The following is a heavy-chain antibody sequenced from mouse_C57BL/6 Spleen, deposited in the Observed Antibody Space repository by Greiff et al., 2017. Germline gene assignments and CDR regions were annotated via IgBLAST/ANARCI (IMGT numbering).Heavy chain of an antibody. J-gene: IGHJ4*01. CDR2: INPNNGGT. D-gene: IGHD2-4*01. CDR1: GYTFTDYY. CDR3: ARWGDDYAQNAMDY. Sequence: EVQLQQSGPELVKPGASVKISCKASGYTFTDYYMNWVKQSHGKSLEWIGDINPNNGGTSYNQKFKGKATLTVDKSSSTAYMELRRLTSEDSAVYYCARWGDDYAQNAMDYWGQGTSVTVSS. V-gene: IGHV1-26*01.